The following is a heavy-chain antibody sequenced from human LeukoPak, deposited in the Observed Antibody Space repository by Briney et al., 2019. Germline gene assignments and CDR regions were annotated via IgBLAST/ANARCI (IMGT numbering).Heavy chain of an antibody. CDR3: ATGRKWLRKTPYDY. D-gene: IGHD5-12*01. CDR1: GGSFSGYY. CDR2: INHSGST. V-gene: IGHV4-34*01. J-gene: IGHJ4*02. Sequence: SETLSLTCAVYGGSFSGYYWSWSRQPPGKGLEWIGEINHSGSTNYNPSLKSRVTISVDTSKNQFSLKLSSVTAVDTAVYYCATGRKWLRKTPYDYWGQGTLVTVSS.